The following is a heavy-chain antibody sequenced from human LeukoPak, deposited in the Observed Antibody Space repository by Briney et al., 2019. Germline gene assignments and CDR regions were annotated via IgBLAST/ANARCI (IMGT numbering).Heavy chain of an antibody. CDR3: ARGGRDGYKNRSRWFDP. V-gene: IGHV4-39*01. CDR2: LYYTGST. Sequence: PSETLSLTCTVSGGSVSSTTYYWGWIRQPPGKGLEWIGSLYYTGSTFHNPSLKSRVTISVDTSKNQFSLKLSSVTAADTAVYYCARGGRDGYKNRSRWFDPWGQGTLVTVSS. J-gene: IGHJ5*02. CDR1: GGSVSSTTYY. D-gene: IGHD5-24*01.